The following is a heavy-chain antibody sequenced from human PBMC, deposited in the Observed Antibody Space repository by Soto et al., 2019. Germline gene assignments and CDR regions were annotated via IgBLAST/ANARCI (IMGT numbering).Heavy chain of an antibody. V-gene: IGHV1-18*01. D-gene: IGHD6-19*01. J-gene: IGHJ6*02. CDR2: ISAYNGNT. Sequence: QVQLVQSGAEVKKPGASVKVSCKASGYTFTSYGISWVRQAPGQGLEWMGWISAYNGNTNYAQKLQGRVTMTTDTSSSTAYMELRSLRSDDTAVYYCARVAGSGWPDYYYYYGMDVWGQGTTVTVSS. CDR3: ARVAGSGWPDYYYYYGMDV. CDR1: GYTFTSYG.